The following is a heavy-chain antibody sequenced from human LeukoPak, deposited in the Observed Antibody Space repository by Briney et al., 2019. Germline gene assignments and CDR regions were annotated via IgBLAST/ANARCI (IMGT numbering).Heavy chain of an antibody. CDR1: GDSISVYY. J-gene: IGHJ3*02. V-gene: IGHV4-4*07. D-gene: IGHD2/OR15-2a*01. CDR3: ARVNSRDAFDI. CDR2: IYTSGST. Sequence: SETLSLTCTVSGDSISVYYWSWIRQPAGKGLEWIGRIYTSGSTNYNPSLKSRVTISVDTSKNQFSLKLSSVTAADTAVYYCARVNSRDAFDIWGQGTMVTVSS.